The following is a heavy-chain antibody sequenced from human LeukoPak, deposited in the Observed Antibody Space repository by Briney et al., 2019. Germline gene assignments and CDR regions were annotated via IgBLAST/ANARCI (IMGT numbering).Heavy chain of an antibody. J-gene: IGHJ1*01. CDR2: ISYDGSNK. V-gene: IGHV3-30-3*01. CDR3: ARGKYDSSPFLQH. CDR1: GFTFSSYA. D-gene: IGHD3-22*01. Sequence: GGSLRLSCAASGFTFSSYAMHWVRQAPGKGLEWVAVISYDGSNKYYADSVKGRFTISRDNSKNTLYLQMNSLRAEDTAVYYCARGKYDSSPFLQHWGQGTLVTVSS.